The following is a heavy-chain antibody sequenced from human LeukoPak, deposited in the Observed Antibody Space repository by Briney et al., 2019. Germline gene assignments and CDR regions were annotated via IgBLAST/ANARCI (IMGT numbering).Heavy chain of an antibody. Sequence: PSETLSLTCSVSGGSISNNYWSWIRQPPGKGLEWIGYIYYSGSTKYNPSLKSRVTISVDTSKNQFSLKLSSVTAADTAVYYCARDDTVMALDFWGQGTQVTVSS. CDR3: ARDDTVMALDF. D-gene: IGHD4-11*01. V-gene: IGHV4-59*01. CDR2: IYYSGST. J-gene: IGHJ4*02. CDR1: GGSISNNY.